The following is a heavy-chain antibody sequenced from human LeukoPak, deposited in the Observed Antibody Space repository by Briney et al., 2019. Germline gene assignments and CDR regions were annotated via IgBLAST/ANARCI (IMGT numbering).Heavy chain of an antibody. CDR2: INHNGST. CDR1: GGSFSGYY. J-gene: IGHJ4*02. V-gene: IGHV4-34*01. D-gene: IGHD1-14*01. Sequence: SETLSLTCAVYGGSFSGYYWSWIRQPPGKGLEWIGEINHNGSTNYNPSLKSRVTISVDTSKNQFSLKLSSVTAADTAVYYCAIGRTLSYFDYWGQGTLVTVSS. CDR3: AIGRTLSYFDY.